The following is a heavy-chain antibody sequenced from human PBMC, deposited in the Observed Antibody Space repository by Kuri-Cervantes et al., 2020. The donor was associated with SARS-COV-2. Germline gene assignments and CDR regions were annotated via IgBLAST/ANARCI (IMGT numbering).Heavy chain of an antibody. Sequence: GESLKISCAASGFTFDDYAMHWVRQAPGKGLEWVSLISWDGGSTYYADSVKGRFTISRDNSKNSLYLQMNSLRAEDTALYYCAKDSSYYGSGSYLDYWGQGTLVTVSS. CDR2: ISWDGGST. CDR1: GFTFDDYA. J-gene: IGHJ4*02. D-gene: IGHD3-10*01. CDR3: AKDSSYYGSGSYLDY. V-gene: IGHV3-43D*03.